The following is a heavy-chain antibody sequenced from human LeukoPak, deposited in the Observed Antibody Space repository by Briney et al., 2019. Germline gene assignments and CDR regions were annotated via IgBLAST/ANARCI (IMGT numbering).Heavy chain of an antibody. CDR2: ISSSGSTI. CDR3: ATWDYYDSSGFDY. V-gene: IGHV3-11*01. D-gene: IGHD3-22*01. CDR1: GFTFSDYY. J-gene: IGHJ4*02. Sequence: GGSLRLSCAASGFTFSDYYMSWIRQAPGKGLEWVSYISSSGSTIYYADSVKGRFTISRDNAKNSLYLQMNSLRAEDTAVYYCATWDYYDSSGFDYWGQGTLVTVSS.